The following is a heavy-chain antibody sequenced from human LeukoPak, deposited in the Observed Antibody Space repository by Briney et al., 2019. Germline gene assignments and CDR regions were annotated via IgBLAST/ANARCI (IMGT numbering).Heavy chain of an antibody. J-gene: IGHJ6*02. CDR1: GGSISSYY. V-gene: IGHV4-59*01. CDR3: ARTFSESYYYYGMDV. CDR2: MYYSGRT. D-gene: IGHD1-26*01. Sequence: PSEILSLTCTVSGGSISSYYWSWIRQPPGKGLEWIGYMYYSGRTNYNPSLKSRVTISVDTSKNQFSLKLSSVTAADTAVYYCARTFSESYYYYGMDVWGQGTTVTVSS.